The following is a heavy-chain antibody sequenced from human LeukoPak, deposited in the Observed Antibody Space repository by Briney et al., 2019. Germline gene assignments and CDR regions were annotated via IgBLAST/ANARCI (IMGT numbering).Heavy chain of an antibody. J-gene: IGHJ4*02. D-gene: IGHD2-15*01. Sequence: GGSLRLSCTVSGFTVSSDYMSWVRQAPGKGLESVSVIYSSGHTFYADSVKGRFTISRDNSKNTLYLQMSSLRAEDTAVYYCARIVYSSFDYWGQGALVTVSS. CDR3: ARIVYSSFDY. CDR1: GFTVSSDY. CDR2: IYSSGHT. V-gene: IGHV3-53*01.